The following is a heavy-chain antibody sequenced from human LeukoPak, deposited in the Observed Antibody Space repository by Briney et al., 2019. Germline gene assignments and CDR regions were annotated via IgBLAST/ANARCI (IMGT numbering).Heavy chain of an antibody. CDR3: ARVSGYDFYYYYYYMDV. J-gene: IGHJ6*03. D-gene: IGHD5-12*01. CDR2: INPSGTGT. Sequence: ASVKVSCKASGYTITNNYMHWVRQAPGQGLEWMGVINPSGTGTSYAQKFQGRVTMTRNTSISTAYMELSSLRSEDTAVYYCARVSGYDFYYYYYYMDVWGKGTTVTISS. V-gene: IGHV1-46*01. CDR1: GYTITNNY.